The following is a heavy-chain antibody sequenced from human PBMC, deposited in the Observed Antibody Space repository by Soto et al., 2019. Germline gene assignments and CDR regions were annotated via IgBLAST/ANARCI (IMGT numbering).Heavy chain of an antibody. Sequence: ASVKVSCKASGYTFSSYAMHWVRQAPGQRLEWMGWINAGYGNTKSSQKFQDRVTSSRDTSASTAYMERTSLRSEDTAVYYCARDTGDGTFDFWGQGTLVTAPQ. CDR2: INAGYGNT. V-gene: IGHV1-3*01. CDR1: GYTFSSYA. CDR3: ARDTGDGTFDF. J-gene: IGHJ4*02. D-gene: IGHD1-1*01.